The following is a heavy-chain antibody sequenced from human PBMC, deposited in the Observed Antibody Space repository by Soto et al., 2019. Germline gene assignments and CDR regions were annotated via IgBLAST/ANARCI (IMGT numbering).Heavy chain of an antibody. Sequence: GGSLRLSCAASGFTFSSYWMSWVRQAPGKGLEWVANIKQDGSEKYYVDSVKGRFTISRDNAKNSPYLQMNSLRAEDTAVYYCARALYYDSSGYDGNAFDIWCQGTMVTVSS. CDR3: ARALYYDSSGYDGNAFDI. D-gene: IGHD3-22*01. CDR2: IKQDGSEK. J-gene: IGHJ3*02. CDR1: GFTFSSYW. V-gene: IGHV3-7*01.